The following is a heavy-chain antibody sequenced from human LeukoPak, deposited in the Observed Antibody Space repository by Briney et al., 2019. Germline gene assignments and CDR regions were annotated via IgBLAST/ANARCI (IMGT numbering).Heavy chain of an antibody. CDR2: ITPSGGST. CDR3: ARGDSSRWARLLDY. J-gene: IGHJ4*02. Sequence: ASVKVSCKASGYIFTGYYIHWVRQAPGQGLEWMGIITPSGGSTSYAQNFQGRVTITRDTSTSTVYMELSSLRSEDTAMYYCARGDSSRWARLLDYWGQGTLVTVSS. D-gene: IGHD6-13*01. V-gene: IGHV1-46*01. CDR1: GYIFTGYY.